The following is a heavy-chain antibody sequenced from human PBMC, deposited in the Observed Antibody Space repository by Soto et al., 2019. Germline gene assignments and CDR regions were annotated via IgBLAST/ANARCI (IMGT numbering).Heavy chain of an antibody. J-gene: IGHJ5*02. Sequence: GGSLRLSWAASGFTFSSYGMHWVRQAPGKGLEWVSYISSSSSTIYYADSVKGRFTISRDNAKNSLYLQMNSLRDEDTAVYYYARENYGDYLNWFDPWGQGTLVTVSS. CDR1: GFTFSSYG. CDR2: ISSSSSTI. D-gene: IGHD4-17*01. CDR3: ARENYGDYLNWFDP. V-gene: IGHV3-48*02.